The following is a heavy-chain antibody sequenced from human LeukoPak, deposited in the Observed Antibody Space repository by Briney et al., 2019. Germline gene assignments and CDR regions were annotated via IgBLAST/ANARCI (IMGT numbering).Heavy chain of an antibody. V-gene: IGHV4-39*01. CDR3: ARTSGWYGGRFDP. J-gene: IGHJ5*02. CDR2: IYYSGST. CDR1: GGSISSSSYY. Sequence: SETLSLTCTVSGGSISSSSYYWGWIRQPPGKGLEWIGSIYYSGSTYYNPSLKSRVTISVDTSKNQFSLKLSSVTAADTAVYYCARTSGWYGGRFDPWGQGTLVTVSS. D-gene: IGHD6-19*01.